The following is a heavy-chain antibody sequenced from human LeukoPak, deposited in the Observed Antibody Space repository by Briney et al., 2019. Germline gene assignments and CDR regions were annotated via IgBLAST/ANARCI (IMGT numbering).Heavy chain of an antibody. J-gene: IGHJ4*02. CDR1: GFTFSSYA. D-gene: IGHD3-10*01. CDR2: ISSNGGST. Sequence: PGGSLRLSCAASGFTFSSYAMHWVRQAPGKGLEYVSAISSNGGSTYYANSVKGRFTISRDNSKNTLYLQMGSLRAEDMAVYYCARNVYGSWTNGDYWGQGTLVTVSS. V-gene: IGHV3-64*01. CDR3: ARNVYGSWTNGDY.